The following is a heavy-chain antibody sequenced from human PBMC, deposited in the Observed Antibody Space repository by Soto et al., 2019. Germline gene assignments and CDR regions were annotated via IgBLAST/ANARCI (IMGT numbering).Heavy chain of an antibody. D-gene: IGHD6-19*01. Sequence: GGSLRLSCAASGLTISNLAMHWVRQAPGKGLEWVAVMSYDGDIKYYADSVKGRFTISRDTSKNMLSLQMNSLRGEDTAVYYCAKDSGWRDALDHWGQGALVTVSS. J-gene: IGHJ4*02. CDR2: MSYDGDIK. V-gene: IGHV3-30*18. CDR1: GLTISNLA. CDR3: AKDSGWRDALDH.